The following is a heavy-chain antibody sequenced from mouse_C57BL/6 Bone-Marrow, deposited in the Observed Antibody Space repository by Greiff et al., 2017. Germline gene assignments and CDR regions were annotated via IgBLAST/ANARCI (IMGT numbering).Heavy chain of an antibody. J-gene: IGHJ2*01. V-gene: IGHV14-4*01. CDR2: IDPEIGDT. D-gene: IGHD2-3*01. CDR3: SSCDGNYFDF. Sequence: EVQLQQSGAELVRPGASVKLSCTASGFNIKDDYIHWVKQRPEQGLEWIGWIDPEIGDTEYASKFQGKATITSDTSSTTAYLQLSSLTSEDTAVYYCSSCDGNYFDFWGQGTPLTVAS. CDR1: GFNIKDDY.